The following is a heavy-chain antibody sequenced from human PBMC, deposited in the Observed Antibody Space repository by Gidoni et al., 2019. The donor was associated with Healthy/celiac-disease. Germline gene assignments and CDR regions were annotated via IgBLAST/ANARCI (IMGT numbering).Heavy chain of an antibody. V-gene: IGHV1-46*01. D-gene: IGHD6-19*01. CDR1: GYTFTSYY. Sequence: VQLVQSGAEVKTPGASAKVSCKASGYTFTSYYMHWVRQAPGQGLEWMGIINPSGGSTSYAQKFQGRVTMTRDTSTSTVYMELSSLRSEDTAMYYCARDLGWQWLRFDYWGQGTLVTVSS. CDR2: INPSGGST. CDR3: ARDLGWQWLRFDY. J-gene: IGHJ4*02.